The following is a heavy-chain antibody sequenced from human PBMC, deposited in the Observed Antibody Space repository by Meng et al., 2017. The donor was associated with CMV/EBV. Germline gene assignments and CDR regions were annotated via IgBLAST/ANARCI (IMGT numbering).Heavy chain of an antibody. CDR2: ISGSGGST. CDR3: AKSRSLYSSSSIPRYYYYGMDV. D-gene: IGHD6-6*01. V-gene: IGHV3-23*01. J-gene: IGHJ6*02. Sequence: ETLSLTCAASGFTFSSYAMSWVRQAPGKGLEWVSAISGSGGSTYYADSVKGRFTISRDNSKNTLYLQMNSLRAEDTAVYYCAKSRSLYSSSSIPRYYYYGMDVWGQGTTVTVSS. CDR1: GFTFSSYA.